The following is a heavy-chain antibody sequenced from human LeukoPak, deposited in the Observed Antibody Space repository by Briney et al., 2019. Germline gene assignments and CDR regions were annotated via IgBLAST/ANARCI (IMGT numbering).Heavy chain of an antibody. CDR3: PTEPEGISMVRGVTDY. CDR2: IIPIFGTA. D-gene: IGHD3-10*01. Sequence: SVKVSCKASGGTFSSYAISWVRQAPGQGLERMGGIIPIFGTANYAQKFQGRVTITADESTSTAYMELSSLRSEDTAVYYCPTEPEGISMVRGVTDYWGQGTLVTDSS. CDR1: GGTFSSYA. J-gene: IGHJ4*02. V-gene: IGHV1-69*13.